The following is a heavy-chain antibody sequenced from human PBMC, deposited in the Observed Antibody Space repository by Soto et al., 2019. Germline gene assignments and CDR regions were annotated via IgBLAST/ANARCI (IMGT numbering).Heavy chain of an antibody. CDR3: ARDIRGYSRAFDY. CDR1: GDSVSSDNYY. D-gene: IGHD5-18*01. Sequence: SETLSLTCTVSGDSVSSDNYYWTWIRQPPGKGLEWIGYIYSSGSTNYYPSLKSRVTISLDTSSNQFSLKLTSVTAADTAVYYCARDIRGYSRAFDYWGQGTLVTVSS. V-gene: IGHV4-61*01. J-gene: IGHJ4*02. CDR2: IYSSGST.